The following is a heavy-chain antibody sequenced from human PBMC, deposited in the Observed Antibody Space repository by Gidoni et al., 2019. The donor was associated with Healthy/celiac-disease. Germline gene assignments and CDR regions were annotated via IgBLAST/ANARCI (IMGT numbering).Heavy chain of an antibody. V-gene: IGHV5-51*01. D-gene: IGHD3-10*01. CDR3: AIQPVPCAFNI. CDR2: IYPDDPYP. CDR1: GYSFTYYW. J-gene: IGHJ3*02. Sequence: EVQRVQSGAEVKKPGKSLKISCKGSGYSFTYYWIGWVRQMPGKGLAWIGIIYPDDPYPSYSLSFRGQVTISAYTFILPAYLQWISLKSSDTAMYYCAIQPVPCAFNIWGQGTTVTVSS.